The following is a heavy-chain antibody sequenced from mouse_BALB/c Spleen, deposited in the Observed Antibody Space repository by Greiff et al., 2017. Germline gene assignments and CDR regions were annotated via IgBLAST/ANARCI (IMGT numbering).Heavy chain of an antibody. CDR2: ISSGSSTI. D-gene: IGHD2-3*01. V-gene: IGHV5-17*02. Sequence: EVKVVESGGGLVQPGGSRKLSCAASGFTFSSFGMHWVRQAPEKGLEWVAYISSGSSTIYYADTVKGRFTISRDNPKNTLFLQMTSLRSEDTAMYYCARDGFMDYWGQGTSVTVSS. CDR1: GFTFSSFG. CDR3: ARDGFMDY. J-gene: IGHJ4*01.